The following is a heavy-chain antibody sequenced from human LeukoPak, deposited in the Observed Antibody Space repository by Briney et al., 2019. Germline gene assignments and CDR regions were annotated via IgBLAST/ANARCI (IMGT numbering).Heavy chain of an antibody. Sequence: SETLSLTCTVSGGSISSSSYYWGWIRQPPGKGLEWIGSIYYSGSTYYNPSLKSRVTLSVDTSKNQFSLKLSSVTAADTAVYYCARVRVVVAATSYYYYYYMDVWGKGTTVTVSS. J-gene: IGHJ6*03. CDR3: ARVRVVVAATSYYYYYYMDV. CDR1: GGSISSSSYY. D-gene: IGHD2-15*01. CDR2: IYYSGST. V-gene: IGHV4-39*07.